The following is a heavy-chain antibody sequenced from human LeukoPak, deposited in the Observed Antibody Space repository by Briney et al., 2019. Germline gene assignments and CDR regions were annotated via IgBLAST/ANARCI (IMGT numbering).Heavy chain of an antibody. CDR1: GFTFSDYY. Sequence: SGGSLRLSCAASGFTFSDYYMSWIRQAPGKGLEWVSYISSSGSTIYYADSVKGRFTISRDNAKNSLYLQMNSRRAEDTAVYYCARVRMDYGSGSPADYWGQGTLVTVSS. D-gene: IGHD3-10*01. CDR3: ARVRMDYGSGSPADY. CDR2: ISSSGSTI. J-gene: IGHJ4*02. V-gene: IGHV3-11*01.